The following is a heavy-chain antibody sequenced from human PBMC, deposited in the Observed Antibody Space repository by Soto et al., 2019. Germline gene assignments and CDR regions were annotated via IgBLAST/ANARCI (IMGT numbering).Heavy chain of an antibody. Sequence: GGSLRLSCAASGFTFSSYAMSWVRQAPGKGLEWVSAISGSGGSTYYADSVKGRFTISRDNSKNTLYLQMNSLRAEDTAVYYCAKYSSGPGPNRMGYYYYGMDVWGQGTTVTVSS. V-gene: IGHV3-23*01. CDR2: ISGSGGST. CDR1: GFTFSSYA. J-gene: IGHJ6*02. D-gene: IGHD6-19*01. CDR3: AKYSSGPGPNRMGYYYYGMDV.